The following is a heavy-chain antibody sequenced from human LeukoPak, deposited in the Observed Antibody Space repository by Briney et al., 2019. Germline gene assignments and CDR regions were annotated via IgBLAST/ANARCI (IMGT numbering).Heavy chain of an antibody. CDR2: IYTSGST. CDR1: GGSVSSGDYY. Sequence: PSETLSLTCTVSGGSVSSGDYYWSWIRQPAGKGLEWIGRIYTSGSTSYSPSLKSRVTISLDTSKNQFSLRLSSVTAADTAVYYCARDGPLRWLLLDYWGQGTLVTVSS. J-gene: IGHJ4*02. V-gene: IGHV4-61*02. CDR3: ARDGPLRWLLLDY. D-gene: IGHD4-23*01.